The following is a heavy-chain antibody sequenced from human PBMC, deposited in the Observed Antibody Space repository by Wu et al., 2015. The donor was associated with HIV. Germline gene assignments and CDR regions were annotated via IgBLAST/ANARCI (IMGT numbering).Heavy chain of an antibody. V-gene: IGHV1-69*12. CDR3: ATTNRDQLLSHGRTTGGLLAFDI. Sequence: QVHLVQSEAEVKKPGSSVKVVLQGVLRDLSRNAIAWVRQAPGEGLEWMGGIIPFFGIANYAQKFQGRVTITVDDSTSTAYMQLNSLRSEDTALFYCATTNRDQLLSHGRTTGGLLAFDIWGQGTVVTVSS. CDR2: IIPFFGIA. D-gene: IGHD2-2*01. CDR1: RDLSRNA. J-gene: IGHJ3*02.